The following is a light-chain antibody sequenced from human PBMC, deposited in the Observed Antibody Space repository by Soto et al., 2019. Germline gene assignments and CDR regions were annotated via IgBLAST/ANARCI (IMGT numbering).Light chain of an antibody. CDR3: QSYNNWPLT. CDR2: DKS. Sequence: MRCLPATLCESPVEVARLSCSASQGIGDTLAWYQHKPGQTPRLIIYDKSTRATGVTDRFSGSRSGTEFTITINSLQYEDFEVYYCQSYNNWPLTGGGGTKGDIK. CDR1: QGIGDT. V-gene: IGKV3-15*01. J-gene: IGKJ4*01.